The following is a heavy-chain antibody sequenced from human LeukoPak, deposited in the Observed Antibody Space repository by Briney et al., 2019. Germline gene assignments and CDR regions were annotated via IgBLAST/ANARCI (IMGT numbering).Heavy chain of an antibody. V-gene: IGHV3-21*01. CDR1: GFTFSRYS. J-gene: IGHJ4*02. CDR2: ISSSSSLI. Sequence: GGSLRLSCAASGFTFSRYSMNWVRQAPGKGLEWVSSISSSSSLIYYADSVKGRFTISRDNAKNSLYLQMNSLRAEDTAVYYCARDPPLGSCSTISCPHLDYWGQGTLVTVSS. CDR3: ARDPPLGSCSTISCPHLDY. D-gene: IGHD2-2*01.